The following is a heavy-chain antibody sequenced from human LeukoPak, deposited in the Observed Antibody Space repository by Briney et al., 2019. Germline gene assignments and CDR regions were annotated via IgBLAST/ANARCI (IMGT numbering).Heavy chain of an antibody. D-gene: IGHD3-9*01. CDR2: ISAYNGNT. CDR1: GYTFTSYG. V-gene: IGHV1-18*01. CDR3: AGLEILTGYWYYFDY. Sequence: GASVKVSCKASGYTFTSYGISWVRQAPGQGLEWMGWISAYNGNTNYAQKLQGRVTMTTDTSTSTAYMELRSLRSDDTAVYYCAGLEILTGYWYYFDYWGQGTLVTVSS. J-gene: IGHJ4*02.